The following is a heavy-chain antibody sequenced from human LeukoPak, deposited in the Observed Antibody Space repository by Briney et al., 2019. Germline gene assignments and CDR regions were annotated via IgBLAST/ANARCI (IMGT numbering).Heavy chain of an antibody. CDR1: GFTFSSSA. CDR2: ISGSGGST. V-gene: IGHV3-23*01. D-gene: IGHD3-22*01. Sequence: GGSLRLSCAASGFTFSSSAMSWVRQAPGKGLEWVSAISGSGGSTYLADSVKGRFTISRDNSKNTLYLQMNSLRAEDSALYYCARGGRGSAAVVAPRSFDIRGQGTMVTVSS. J-gene: IGHJ3*02. CDR3: ARGGRGSAAVVAPRSFDI.